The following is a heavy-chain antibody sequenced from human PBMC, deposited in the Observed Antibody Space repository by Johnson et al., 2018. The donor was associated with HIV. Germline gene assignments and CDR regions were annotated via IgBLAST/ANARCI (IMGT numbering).Heavy chain of an antibody. CDR2: INWNGGST. CDR1: GFTFHDYG. V-gene: IGHV3-20*04. CDR3: ARARRAAAQRDAFDN. J-gene: IGHJ3*02. D-gene: IGHD6-13*01. Sequence: VQLVESGGGVVRPGGSLRLSCAASGFTFHDYGMNWVRQTPGKGLEWVSGINWNGGSTGFADSVKGRFTISRDNAKNSMYLPMNSLRSEETAVYYCARARRAAAQRDAFDNWGQGTMVTVSS.